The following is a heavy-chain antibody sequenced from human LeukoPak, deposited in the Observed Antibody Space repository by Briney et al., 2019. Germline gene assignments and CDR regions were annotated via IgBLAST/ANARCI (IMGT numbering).Heavy chain of an antibody. CDR3: ARGVGATINY. J-gene: IGHJ4*02. CDR1: GGSFSGYY. CDR2: INHSGST. V-gene: IGHV4-34*01. Sequence: PSETLSLTCAVYGGSFSGYYWSWIRQPPGKGLEWIGEINHSGSTNHNPSLKSRVTISVDTSKNQFSLKLSSVTAADTAVYYCARGVGATINYWGQGTLVTVSS. D-gene: IGHD1-26*01.